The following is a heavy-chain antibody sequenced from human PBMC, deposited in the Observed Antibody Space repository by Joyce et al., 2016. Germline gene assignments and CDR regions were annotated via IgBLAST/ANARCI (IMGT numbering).Heavy chain of an antibody. V-gene: IGHV3-15*01. Sequence: VQVVESGGGMVKPGGSLRLSCAGSGISFTNAWMSWGRQAPGKGLESVGRIKSKIDGGTTDYPEAVKGRFIISRDDSKNMLYLEMNNLKTEDTAVYYCSARNDDYGDYWGQGTLVAVSS. CDR1: GISFTNAW. D-gene: IGHD4/OR15-4a*01. CDR3: SARNDDYGDY. CDR2: IKSKIDGGTT. J-gene: IGHJ4*02.